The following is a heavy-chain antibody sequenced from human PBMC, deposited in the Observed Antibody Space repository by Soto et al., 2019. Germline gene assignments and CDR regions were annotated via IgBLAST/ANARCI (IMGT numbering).Heavy chain of an antibody. CDR1: GVSISTGSYY. CDR3: ARQGEGGRAFDI. D-gene: IGHD3-10*01. Sequence: SETLSLTCTVSGVSISTGSYYWGWIRQPPGKGLEWIGTIYYSGSTYYNPSLKSRVTISVDTSKNQFSLKLNSVTAADTAVYYCARQGEGGRAFDIWGQGTTVTVSS. V-gene: IGHV4-39*01. CDR2: IYYSGST. J-gene: IGHJ3*02.